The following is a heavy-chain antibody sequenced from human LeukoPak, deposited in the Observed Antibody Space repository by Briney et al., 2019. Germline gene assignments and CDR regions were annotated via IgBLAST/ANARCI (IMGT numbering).Heavy chain of an antibody. J-gene: IGHJ4*02. V-gene: IGHV4-59*01. CDR1: GGSISTYY. CDR3: ARETNNWALDY. D-gene: IGHD1-20*01. CDR2: IQYSGNT. Sequence: PSETLSLTCTVSGGSISTYYLSWIRQSPGKGLEWIGFIQYSGNTKSNPSLKGRVTISLDMSKNQFSLSLTSVTAADTAVDYCARETNNWALDYWGQGTLVTVSS.